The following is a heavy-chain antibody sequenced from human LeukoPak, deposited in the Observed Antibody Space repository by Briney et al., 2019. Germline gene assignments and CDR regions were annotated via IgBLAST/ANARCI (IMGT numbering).Heavy chain of an antibody. CDR1: GGTFSSYA. D-gene: IGHD6-13*01. V-gene: IGHV1-69*13. J-gene: IGHJ3*02. CDR3: ARDILYSSAAGTWINDAFDI. CDR2: IIPIFGTA. Sequence: GAPVKVSCKASGGTFSSYAISWVRQAPGQGLEWMGGIIPIFGTANYAQKFQGRVTITADESTSTAYMELSSLRSEDTAVYYCARDILYSSAAGTWINDAFDIWGQGTMVTVSS.